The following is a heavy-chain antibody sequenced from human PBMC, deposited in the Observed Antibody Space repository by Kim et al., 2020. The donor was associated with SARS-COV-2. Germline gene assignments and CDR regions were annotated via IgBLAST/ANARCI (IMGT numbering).Heavy chain of an antibody. J-gene: IGHJ6*01. V-gene: IGHV4-34*01. D-gene: IGHD3-3*01. Sequence: SETLSLTCAVYGGSLSGYYCSWICHHPGKGLEWIGEINHSGSTNYNPSPQSRVTISVDTPKNQLSLKLSSVTAADTPVDSCARDTLFGEYYYYYGMDVWG. CDR3: ARDTLFGEYYYYYGMDV. CDR1: GGSLSGYY. CDR2: INHSGST.